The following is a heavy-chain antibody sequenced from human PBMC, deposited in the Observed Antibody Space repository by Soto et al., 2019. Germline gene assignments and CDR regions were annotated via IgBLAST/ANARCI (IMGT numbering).Heavy chain of an antibody. CDR2: ISRSGTT. Sequence: PSQPLCVTWTVSYGSINNNYYYLGFINQPPGKGLEWIASISRSGTTYYNPSLKSRVTKSVDTSRNQFSLTLTSVTAADTAVYYCASQKLDVPAFFEYWSQGTLVTVSS. V-gene: IGHV4-39*01. J-gene: IGHJ4*02. CDR3: ASQKLDVPAFFEY. D-gene: IGHD3-3*02. CDR1: YGSINNNYYY.